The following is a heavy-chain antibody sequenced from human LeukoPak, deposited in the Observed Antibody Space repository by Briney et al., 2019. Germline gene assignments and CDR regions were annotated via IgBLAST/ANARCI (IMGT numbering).Heavy chain of an antibody. D-gene: IGHD3-10*01. V-gene: IGHV3-30*02. CDR2: IRYDGSNK. CDR1: GFTFSSYG. J-gene: IGHJ4*02. CDR3: AREWRMVRGIIIDY. Sequence: GGSLRLSCAASGFTFSSYGMHWVRQAPGKGLEWVAFIRYDGSNKYYADSVKGRFTTSRGNAKNSLYLQMNRLRAEDTAVYYCAREWRMVRGIIIDYWGQGTLVTVSS.